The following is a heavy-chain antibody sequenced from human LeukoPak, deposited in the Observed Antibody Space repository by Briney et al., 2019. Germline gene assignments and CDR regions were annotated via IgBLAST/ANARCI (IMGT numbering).Heavy chain of an antibody. D-gene: IGHD5-24*01. CDR3: ARDLARGDGYNFVY. CDR2: IYYSGST. V-gene: IGHV4-59*01. CDR1: GGSISSYY. Sequence: SETLSLTCTVSGGSISSYYWSWIRQPPGKGLEWIGYIYYSGSTNYNPSLKSRVTISVDTSKNQFSLKLSSVTAADTAVYYCARDLARGDGYNFVYWGQGTLVTVSS. J-gene: IGHJ4*02.